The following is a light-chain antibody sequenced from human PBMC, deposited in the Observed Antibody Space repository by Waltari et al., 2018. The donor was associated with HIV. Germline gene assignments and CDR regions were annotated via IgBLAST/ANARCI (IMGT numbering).Light chain of an antibody. CDR3: QSYDNTLRGSRV. J-gene: IGLJ2*01. CDR2: DHN. CDR1: SSNIGAGYD. Sequence: QSVLTQPPSVSGAPGQRVTISCTGSSSNIGAGYDVHWYQQLPGTAPKLLISDHNNRPSGVPARLSGSTSGTSASLGITGLQAEDEADDYCQSYDNTLRGSRVFGGGTKLTVL. V-gene: IGLV1-40*01.